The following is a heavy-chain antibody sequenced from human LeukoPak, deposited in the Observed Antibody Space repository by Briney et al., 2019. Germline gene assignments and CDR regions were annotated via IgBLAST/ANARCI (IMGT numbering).Heavy chain of an antibody. J-gene: IGHJ4*02. Sequence: GASVKVSCKASGYTFTSYDFNWVRQATGQRPEWMGWMSLNSGDTGYAQKFQDRVTMTRNTSISIAYMELSSLRSDDTAVYYCARGPPNWGYDYWGPGTLVTVSS. CDR1: GYTFTSYD. V-gene: IGHV1-8*01. CDR3: ARGPPNWGYDY. D-gene: IGHD7-27*01. CDR2: MSLNSGDT.